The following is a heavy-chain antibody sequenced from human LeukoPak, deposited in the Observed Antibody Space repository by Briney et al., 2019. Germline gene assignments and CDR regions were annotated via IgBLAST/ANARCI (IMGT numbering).Heavy chain of an antibody. CDR2: IYTSGST. D-gene: IGHD3-3*01. CDR3: ARDNNGLYFGVRGFDI. Sequence: SETLSLTCSVSGGSINTHYWNWIRQPAGKGLEWIGRIYTSGSTNHNPSLKSRVIMSLDTSKSQFSLSLSSVTAADTAVYYCARDNNGLYFGVRGFDIWGQGKMVIVSS. V-gene: IGHV4-4*07. CDR1: GGSINTHY. J-gene: IGHJ3*02.